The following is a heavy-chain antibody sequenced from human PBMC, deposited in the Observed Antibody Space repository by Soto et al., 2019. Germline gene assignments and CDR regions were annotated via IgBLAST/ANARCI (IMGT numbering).Heavy chain of an antibody. CDR1: GFTFSSFA. CDR2: IGSNGGST. V-gene: IGHV3-64D*08. CDR3: VKDLISQWDP. J-gene: IGHJ5*02. D-gene: IGHD6-19*01. Sequence: GSLRLSCSASGFTFSSFAMHWVRQAPGKGLECVSAIGSNGGSTYYADSVKGRFTISRDNSKNTLYLQMSSLRAEDTAVYYCVKDLISQWDPWGQGTLVTVSS.